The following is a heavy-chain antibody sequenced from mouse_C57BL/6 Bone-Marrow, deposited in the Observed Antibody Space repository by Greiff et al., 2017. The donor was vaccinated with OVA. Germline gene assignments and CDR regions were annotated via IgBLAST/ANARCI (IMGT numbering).Heavy chain of an antibody. D-gene: IGHD1-1*01. V-gene: IGHV1-19*01. CDR1: GYTFTDYY. Sequence: EVKLMESGPVLVKPGASVKMSCKASGYTFTDYYMNWVKQSHGKSLEWIGVINPYNGGTSYNQKFKGKATLTVDKSSSTAYMELNSLTSEDSAVYYCATWVYYYGSSPYAMDYWGQGTSVTVSS. CDR3: ATWVYYYGSSPYAMDY. CDR2: INPYNGGT. J-gene: IGHJ4*01.